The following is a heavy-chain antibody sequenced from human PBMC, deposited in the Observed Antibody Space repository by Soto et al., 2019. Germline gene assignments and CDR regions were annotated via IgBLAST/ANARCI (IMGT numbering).Heavy chain of an antibody. CDR1: VGSISSHY. CDR2: IYDSGST. Sequence: PXXTLSLPFTVSVGSISSHYWRWIRQPPGKGLEWIGYIYDSGSTNYNPSLKSRVTISVDTSKSQFSLKLSSVTAADTAVYYCARDKFLDYWGQGTLVTVSS. V-gene: IGHV4-59*11. J-gene: IGHJ4*02. CDR3: ARDKFLDY.